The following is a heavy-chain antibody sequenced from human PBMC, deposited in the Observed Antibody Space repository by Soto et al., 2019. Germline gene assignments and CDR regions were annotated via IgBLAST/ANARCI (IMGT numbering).Heavy chain of an antibody. CDR2: ISTDGTEK. CDR1: GFTFSSYV. J-gene: IGHJ3*02. CDR3: VKDGGTLPNVVNDPCDI. V-gene: IGHV3-30*14. Sequence: PGGSLRLSCVASGFTFSSYVIHWVRQAPGKGLEWVALISTDGTEKHYPGSVRGRFTISRDNSKNTLYLQMNSLRTEDTAVYYCVKDGGTLPNVVNDPCDIWGQGTKVTVSS. D-gene: IGHD3-16*01.